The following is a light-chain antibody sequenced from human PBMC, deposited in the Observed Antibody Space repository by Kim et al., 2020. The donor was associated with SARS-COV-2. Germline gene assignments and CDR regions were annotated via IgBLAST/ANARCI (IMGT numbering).Light chain of an antibody. CDR2: YAS. V-gene: IGKV6-21*02. J-gene: IGKJ4*01. Sequence: QSVTPKEQVTITCRDSQSIGNGLHWYKQKPDQSPKLLIRYASQSITGVPPRFSGSGSGTEFTLTINSLEAEDAATYYCQQSGAFLTFGGGTKLEI. CDR1: QSIGNG. CDR3: QQSGAFLT.